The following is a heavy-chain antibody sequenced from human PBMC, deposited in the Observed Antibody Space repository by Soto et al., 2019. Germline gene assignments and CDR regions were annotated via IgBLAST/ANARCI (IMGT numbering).Heavy chain of an antibody. CDR2: IIPIFGTA. CDR3: ARELYSGYDFHYYYGMDV. Sequence: RASVKVSCKASGVTFSSYAISWVRQAPGQGLEWMGGIIPIFGTANYAQKFQGRVTITADESTSTAYMELSSLRSEDTAVYYCARELYSGYDFHYYYGMDVWGQGTTVTVS. CDR1: GVTFSSYA. J-gene: IGHJ6*02. V-gene: IGHV1-69*13. D-gene: IGHD5-12*01.